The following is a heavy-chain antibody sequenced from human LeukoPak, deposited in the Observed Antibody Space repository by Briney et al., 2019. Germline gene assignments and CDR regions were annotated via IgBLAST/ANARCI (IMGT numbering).Heavy chain of an antibody. CDR3: TRYSSGWPYYYYGMDV. Sequence: GGSLRLSCTASGFTFGDYGVSWVRQAPGKGLEWVGFIRSKAYGGTTEYAASVKGRFTISRDDSKSIAYLQMNSLKTEDTAVYYCTRYSSGWPYYYYGMDVWGQGTTVTVSS. CDR1: GFTFGDYG. CDR2: IRSKAYGGTT. D-gene: IGHD6-19*01. J-gene: IGHJ6*02. V-gene: IGHV3-49*04.